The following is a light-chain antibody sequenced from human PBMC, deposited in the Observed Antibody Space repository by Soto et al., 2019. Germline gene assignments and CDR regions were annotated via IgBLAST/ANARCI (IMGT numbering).Light chain of an antibody. CDR1: QSISTY. V-gene: IGKV1-39*01. CDR3: YQRYSTPHT. Sequence: DLQMTQSPSSLSASVGDRVTITCRASQSISTYLNWYQQKPGKAPNILIYAASTLHSGVPPMFSGRGAATDFTLIISSLQPADVAAYYCYQRYSTPHTVGRGTKLEIK. CDR2: AAS. J-gene: IGKJ2*01.